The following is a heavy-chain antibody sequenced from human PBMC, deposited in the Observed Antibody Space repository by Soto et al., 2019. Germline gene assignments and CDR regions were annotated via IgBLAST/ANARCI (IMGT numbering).Heavy chain of an antibody. CDR2: INPSGGST. V-gene: IGHV1-46*01. D-gene: IGHD1-26*01. J-gene: IGHJ4*02. Sequence: ASVKVSCKASGYTFTSYYMHWVRQAPGQGLEWMGIINPSGGSTSYAQKFQGRVTMTRDTSTSTVYMELSSLRSEDTAVYYCALIGGATIFGYWGQGTLVTVSS. CDR1: GYTFTSYY. CDR3: ALIGGATIFGY.